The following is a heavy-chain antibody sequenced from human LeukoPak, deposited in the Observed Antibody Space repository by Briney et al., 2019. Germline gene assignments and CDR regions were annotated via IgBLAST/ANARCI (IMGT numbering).Heavy chain of an antibody. D-gene: IGHD1-26*01. Sequence: GGSLRLSCAASGFTFSSNAMHWVRQAPAKGGEWVAVILYDGSNKYYAESVKGPFTISRANSKNTLYLQLNSLRAEDTAVYYCARGEWDDGVYYFDYWGQGTLVTVSS. J-gene: IGHJ4*02. V-gene: IGHV3-30*14. CDR1: GFTFSSNA. CDR2: ILYDGSNK. CDR3: ARGEWDDGVYYFDY.